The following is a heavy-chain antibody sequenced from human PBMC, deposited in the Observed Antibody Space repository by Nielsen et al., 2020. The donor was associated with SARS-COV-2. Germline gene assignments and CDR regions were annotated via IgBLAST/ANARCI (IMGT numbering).Heavy chain of an antibody. J-gene: IGHJ6*02. D-gene: IGHD3-10*01. V-gene: IGHV3-23*01. CDR3: AKYQGVWFGETPTNDYYYYGMDV. CDR1: GFTFSSYA. Sequence: GGSLRLSCAASGFTFSSYAMSWVRQAPGKGLEWVSAISGSGGSTYYADSVKGRFTISRDNSKNTLYLQMNSLRAEDTAVYYCAKYQGVWFGETPTNDYYYYGMDVWGQGTTVTVSS. CDR2: ISGSGGST.